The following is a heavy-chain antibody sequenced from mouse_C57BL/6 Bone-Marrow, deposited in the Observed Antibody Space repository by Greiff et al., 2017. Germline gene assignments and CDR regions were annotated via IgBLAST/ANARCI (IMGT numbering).Heavy chain of an antibody. V-gene: IGHV5-17*01. J-gene: IGHJ3*01. CDR3: ARQGSAWFAY. CDR2: ISSGSSTI. CDR1: GFTFSDYG. Sequence: EVQLVESGGGLVKPGGSLKLSCAASGFTFSDYGMHWVRQAPEKGLEWVAYISSGSSTIYYADKVKGRFTISRDNAKNTLFLQMTSLRSEDTAMYYCARQGSAWFAYWGQGTLVTVSA.